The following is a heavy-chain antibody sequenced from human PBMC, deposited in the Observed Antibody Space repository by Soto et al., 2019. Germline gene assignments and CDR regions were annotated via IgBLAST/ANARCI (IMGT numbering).Heavy chain of an antibody. CDR3: ARYKIYYYDSSGYYDAFDI. V-gene: IGHV4-59*01. Sequence: PSETLSLTCTVSGGPISSYYWSWIRQPPGKGLEWIGYIYYSGSTNYNPSLKSRVTISVATSKNQFSLKLSSMTAADTAVYYCARYKIYYYDSSGYYDAFDIWGQGTMVTVSS. J-gene: IGHJ3*02. CDR2: IYYSGST. D-gene: IGHD3-22*01. CDR1: GGPISSYY.